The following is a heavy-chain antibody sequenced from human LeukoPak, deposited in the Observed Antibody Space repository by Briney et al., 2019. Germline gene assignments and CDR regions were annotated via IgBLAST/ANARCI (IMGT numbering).Heavy chain of an antibody. D-gene: IGHD2-15*01. CDR3: ARQEYCSGGSCYTWFDP. V-gene: IGHV5-51*01. J-gene: IGHJ5*02. Sequence: GESLKISCKGSGYSINNYWIGWVRQMPGKGLEWMGIIYPADSDIRYSPSFQGQVTISADKSISTAYLQWSSLKASDTAIYYCARQEYCSGGSCYTWFDPWGQGSLVIVSS. CDR1: GYSINNYW. CDR2: IYPADSDI.